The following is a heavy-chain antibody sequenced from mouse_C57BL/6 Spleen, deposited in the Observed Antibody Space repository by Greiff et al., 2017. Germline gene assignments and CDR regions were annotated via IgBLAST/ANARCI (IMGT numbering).Heavy chain of an antibody. J-gene: IGHJ2*01. Sequence: QVQLQQSGAELVMPGASVKLSCKASGYTFTSYWMHWVKQRPGQGLEWIGEIDPSDSYTNYNQKFKGKSTLTVDKSSSTAYMQLSSLTSEDSAVYYCARRGDWDGDFDYWGQGTTLTVSS. V-gene: IGHV1-69*01. CDR1: GYTFTSYW. CDR3: ARRGDWDGDFDY. D-gene: IGHD4-1*01. CDR2: IDPSDSYT.